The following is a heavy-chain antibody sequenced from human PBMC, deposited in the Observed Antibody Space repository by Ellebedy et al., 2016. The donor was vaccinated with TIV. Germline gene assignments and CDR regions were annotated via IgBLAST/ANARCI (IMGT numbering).Heavy chain of an antibody. D-gene: IGHD6-19*01. CDR1: GFSLNQTGVG. V-gene: IGHV2-5*02. Sequence: SGPTLVKPTQTLTLTCTFSGFSLNQTGVGVGWVRQPPGKALEWLAVIYWDDDKRYSPSLKNRLTITKDTSRSQVILTMTDADPVGTGTYFCTHRLTGWGLIDYWGQGTLVTVSS. CDR2: IYWDDDK. J-gene: IGHJ4*02. CDR3: THRLTGWGLIDY.